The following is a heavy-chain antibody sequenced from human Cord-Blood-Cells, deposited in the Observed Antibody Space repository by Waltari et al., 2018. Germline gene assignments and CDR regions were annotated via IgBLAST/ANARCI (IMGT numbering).Heavy chain of an antibody. Sequence: QVQLQQWGAGLLKPSETLSLTCAVYGGSFSGYYWSWIRQPPGKGLEWIGEINHSGRTNYNPSLKSRVTISVDTSKNQFSLKLSSVTAADTAVYYCARDRAGSDDAFDIWGQGTMVTVSS. CDR2: INHSGRT. CDR1: GGSFSGYY. V-gene: IGHV4-34*01. CDR3: ARDRAGSDDAFDI. J-gene: IGHJ3*02. D-gene: IGHD6-13*01.